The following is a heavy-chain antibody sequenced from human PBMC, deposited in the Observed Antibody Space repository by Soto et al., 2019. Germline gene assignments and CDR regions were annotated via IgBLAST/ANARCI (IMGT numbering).Heavy chain of an antibody. V-gene: IGHV3-64*02. Sequence: PGGSLLVSCASSVFTFSIYAMPWVRQAPGKGLEYVSAISSNGGSTYYADSVNGRFTISIDNSKNTLYLQMGSLRAEDMAVYYCARSYGDHGYLYYYYGMDVWGQGTTVTVSS. CDR2: ISSNGGST. CDR3: ARSYGDHGYLYYYYGMDV. J-gene: IGHJ6*01. CDR1: VFTFSIYA. D-gene: IGHD4-17*01.